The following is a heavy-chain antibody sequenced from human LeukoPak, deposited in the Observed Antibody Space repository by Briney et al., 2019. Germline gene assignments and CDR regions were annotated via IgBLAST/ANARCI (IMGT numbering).Heavy chain of an antibody. D-gene: IGHD1-14*01. CDR2: ISAYNGNT. V-gene: IGHV1-18*01. CDR3: ARRTPDEGYEY. J-gene: IGHJ4*02. Sequence: ASVKVSCKASGYTFTNYGITWVRQAPGQGLEWMGWISAYNGNTNYAQKVQGRVTMTADTTTSTAYMELRSLRSDDTAVYYCARRTPDEGYEYWGQGTLVTVSS. CDR1: GYTFTNYG.